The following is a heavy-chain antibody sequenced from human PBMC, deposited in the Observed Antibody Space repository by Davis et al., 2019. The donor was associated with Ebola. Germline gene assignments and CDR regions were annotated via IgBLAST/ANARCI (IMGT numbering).Heavy chain of an antibody. Sequence: SETLSLTCTVSGGSISSYYWSWIRQPPGKGLEWIGYIYYSGNTNYNPSLKSRVTISVDTSKNQFSLKLSSVTAADTAVYYCARRRYYYDSSGYYLHDAFDIWGQGTMVTVSS. J-gene: IGHJ3*02. V-gene: IGHV4-59*12. CDR3: ARRRYYYDSSGYYLHDAFDI. CDR2: IYYSGNT. CDR1: GGSISSYY. D-gene: IGHD3-22*01.